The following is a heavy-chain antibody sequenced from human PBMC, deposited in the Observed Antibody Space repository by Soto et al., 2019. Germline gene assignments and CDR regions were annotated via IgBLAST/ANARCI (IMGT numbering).Heavy chain of an antibody. V-gene: IGHV4-34*01. CDR2: INHSGST. CDR3: ASYDFWSGPPGIDV. J-gene: IGHJ6*02. Sequence: PSETLSLTCAVYGWSFSGSYWSWIRQPPGKGLEWIGEINHSGSTNYNPSLKSRVTISVDTSKNQFSLKLSSVTAADTAVYYCASYDFWSGPPGIDVWGQGTTVT. D-gene: IGHD3-3*01. CDR1: GWSFSGSY.